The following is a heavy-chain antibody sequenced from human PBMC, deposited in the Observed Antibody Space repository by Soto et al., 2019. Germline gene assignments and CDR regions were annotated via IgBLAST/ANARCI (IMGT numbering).Heavy chain of an antibody. CDR3: PRGPNVVVVAATPGY. CDR1: GFTFRSYA. Sequence: QVQLVESGGGVVQPGRSLRLSCAASGFTFRSYAMHWVRQAPGKGLEWVAVISYDGSNKYYADSVKGRFTISRDNSKNTLYLQMNSLIAEDTAVYYCPRGPNVVVVAATPGYWGQGTLVTVSS. D-gene: IGHD2-15*01. J-gene: IGHJ4*02. CDR2: ISYDGSNK. V-gene: IGHV3-30-3*01.